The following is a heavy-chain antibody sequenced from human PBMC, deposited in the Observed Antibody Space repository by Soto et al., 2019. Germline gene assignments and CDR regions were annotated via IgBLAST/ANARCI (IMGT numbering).Heavy chain of an antibody. CDR1: GFTFSSYA. D-gene: IGHD3-10*01. Sequence: EVQLLESGGGLVQPGGSLRLSCAASGFTFSSYAMSWVRQAPGKGLEWVSAISGSGGSTYYADSVKGRFTISRDNSKNKLYLQMNSLRAEDTAVYYCAKDRLLWFGEYVEGYYGMDVWGQGTTVTVSS. CDR3: AKDRLLWFGEYVEGYYGMDV. CDR2: ISGSGGST. V-gene: IGHV3-23*01. J-gene: IGHJ6*02.